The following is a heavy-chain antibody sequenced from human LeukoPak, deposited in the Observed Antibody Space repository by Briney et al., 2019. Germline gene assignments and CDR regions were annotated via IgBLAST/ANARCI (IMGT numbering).Heavy chain of an antibody. V-gene: IGHV3-21*01. Sequence: PGGSLRLSCAASGFTFSSYSMNWVRQAPGKGLEWVSSISSSSSYIYYADSVKGRFTISRDNARNSLYLQMNSLRAEDTAVYYCAREWDSNYDCWGQGTLVTVSS. CDR3: AREWDSNYDC. J-gene: IGHJ4*02. CDR1: GFTFSSYS. CDR2: ISSSSSYI. D-gene: IGHD4-11*01.